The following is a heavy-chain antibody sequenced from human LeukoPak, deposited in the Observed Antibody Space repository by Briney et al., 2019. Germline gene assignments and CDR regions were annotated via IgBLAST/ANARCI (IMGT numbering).Heavy chain of an antibody. CDR3: ARSGYYYDSSGYPDDAFDI. J-gene: IGHJ3*02. Sequence: SETLSLTCNVSGGSISSYYWSWIRQPAGKGLEWIGRIYTSGNTNYNPSLKSRVTISVDTSKNQFSLKLGSVTAADTAVYYCARSGYYYDSSGYPDDAFDIWGQGTMVTVSS. D-gene: IGHD3-22*01. CDR1: GGSISSYY. CDR2: IYTSGNT. V-gene: IGHV4-4*07.